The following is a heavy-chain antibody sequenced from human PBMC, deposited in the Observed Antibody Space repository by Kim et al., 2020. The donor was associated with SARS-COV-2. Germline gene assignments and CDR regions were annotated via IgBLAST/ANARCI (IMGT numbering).Heavy chain of an antibody. V-gene: IGHV4-34*01. CDR2: T. J-gene: IGHJ5*02. CDR3: ARGPNWFDP. Sequence: TNYSPSLKSQVTISVETSKNPFSLKLRSVTAADTGVYYCARGPNWFDPWGLGTLVTVSS.